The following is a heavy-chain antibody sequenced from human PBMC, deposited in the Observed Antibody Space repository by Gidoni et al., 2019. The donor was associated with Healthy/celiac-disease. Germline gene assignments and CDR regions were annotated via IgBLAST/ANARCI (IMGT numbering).Heavy chain of an antibody. D-gene: IGHD6-13*01. CDR1: GGTFSSYT. CDR3: ARTKRVSKLALDY. CDR2: IIPILGIA. J-gene: IGHJ4*02. V-gene: IGHV1-69*02. Sequence: QVQLVQAGAEMKKPGSSVKVSCKASGGTFSSYTISWVRQAPGQGLEWMGRIIPILGIANYEQKFQGRVTITADKSTITAYMELSSLSFEDTAVSYCARTKRVSKLALDYWGQGTLVTVSS.